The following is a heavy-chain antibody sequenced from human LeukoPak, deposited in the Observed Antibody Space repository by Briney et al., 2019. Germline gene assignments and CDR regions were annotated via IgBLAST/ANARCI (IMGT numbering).Heavy chain of an antibody. D-gene: IGHD3-22*01. J-gene: IGHJ4*02. V-gene: IGHV1-18*01. Sequence: ASVKVSCKASGYTFTSYGISWVRQAPGQGLEWMGWISAYNGNTNYAQKFQGRVTMTRDMSTSTVYMELSSLRSEDTAVYYCARYYYDSSGYDAGFFDYWGQGTLVTVSS. CDR2: ISAYNGNT. CDR3: ARYYYDSSGYDAGFFDY. CDR1: GYTFTSYG.